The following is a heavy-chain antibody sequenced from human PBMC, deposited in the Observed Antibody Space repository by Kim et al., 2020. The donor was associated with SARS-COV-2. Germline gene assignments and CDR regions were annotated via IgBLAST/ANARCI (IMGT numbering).Heavy chain of an antibody. CDR2: K. J-gene: IGHJ4*02. Sequence: KYYADSGKGRFTISRDNSKNTLYLQMNRLRAEDTAVYYCARGIAVAGTNSWGQGTLVTVSS. D-gene: IGHD6-19*01. CDR3: ARGIAVAGTNS. V-gene: IGHV3-33*01.